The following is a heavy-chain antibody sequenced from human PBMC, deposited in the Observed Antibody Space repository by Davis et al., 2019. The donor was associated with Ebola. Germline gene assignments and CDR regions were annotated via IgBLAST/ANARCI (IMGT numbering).Heavy chain of an antibody. CDR3: VRESEEATGGFDV. CDR1: GFSFNEAWTW. D-gene: IGHD1-26*01. Sequence: GESLKISCAASGFSFNEAWTWMNWVRQSPGKGLEWVANVKEDGTDKNYVDSVKGRFTVSRDNARNSVYLQMDRLRVDDTALYYCVRESEEATGGFDVWGQGIGVTVS. V-gene: IGHV3-7*01. J-gene: IGHJ3*01. CDR2: VKEDGTDK.